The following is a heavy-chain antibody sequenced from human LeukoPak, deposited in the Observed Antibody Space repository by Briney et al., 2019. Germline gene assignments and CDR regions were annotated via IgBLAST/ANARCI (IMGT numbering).Heavy chain of an antibody. D-gene: IGHD2-2*01. CDR1: GYTFTSYD. CDR3: ARALGDCSSTSCYYNWFDP. CDR2: MNPNSGNT. V-gene: IGHV1-8*01. Sequence: GASVKVSCKASGYTFTSYDINWVRQATGQGLEWMGWMNPNSGNTGYAQRFQGRVTMTRNTSISTAYMELSSLRSEDTAVYYCARALGDCSSTSCYYNWFDPWGQGTLVTVSS. J-gene: IGHJ5*02.